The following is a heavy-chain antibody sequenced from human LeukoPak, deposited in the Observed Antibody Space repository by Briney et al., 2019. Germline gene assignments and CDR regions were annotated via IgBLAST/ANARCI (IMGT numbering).Heavy chain of an antibody. V-gene: IGHV4-59*01. D-gene: IGHD3-10*02. CDR2: IYYSGST. CDR3: ATDQYMDGDYVRWSY. J-gene: IGHJ4*02. CDR1: GCSISGYY. Sequence: SETLSLTCAGSGCSISGYYWSWIRQPPGKGLDGIGYIYYSGSTNYNPSLESRVNISVDPSKNQLPLKLRSVTDEDEAVYYCATDQYMDGDYVRWSYWGQGAVVPVS.